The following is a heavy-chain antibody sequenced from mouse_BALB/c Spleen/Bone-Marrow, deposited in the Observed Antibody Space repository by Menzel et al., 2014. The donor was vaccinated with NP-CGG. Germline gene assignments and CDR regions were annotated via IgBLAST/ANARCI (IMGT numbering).Heavy chain of an antibody. D-gene: IGHD2-3*01. CDR2: ISNGGGST. CDR1: GFTFSDYY. V-gene: IGHV5-12*02. J-gene: IGHJ3*01. CDR3: ARHDGYRTWFAY. Sequence: EVQLQQSGGGLVQPGGSLKLSCATSGFTFSDYYMYWVRQTPEKRLEWVAYISNGGGSTYYPDIVKGRFTISRDNAKNTLYLQMSRLKSEDTAMYYCARHDGYRTWFAYWGQGTLVTVSA.